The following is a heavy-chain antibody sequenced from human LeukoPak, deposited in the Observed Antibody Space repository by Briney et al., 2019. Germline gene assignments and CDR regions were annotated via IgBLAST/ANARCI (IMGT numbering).Heavy chain of an antibody. V-gene: IGHV3-53*01. CDR3: ATRPRWYYFDY. J-gene: IGHJ4*02. Sequence: GGSLRLSCTVSGFTVSSNSMSWVRQAPGKGLEWVSFIYSAGSTHYSDSVKGRFTISIDNSKNTLYLQMNSLRAEDTAVYYCATRPRWYYFDYWGQGTLVTVSS. D-gene: IGHD5-24*01. CDR1: GFTVSSNS. CDR2: IYSAGST.